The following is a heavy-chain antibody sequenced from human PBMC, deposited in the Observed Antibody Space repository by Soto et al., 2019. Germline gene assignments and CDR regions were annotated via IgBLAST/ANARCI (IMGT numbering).Heavy chain of an antibody. J-gene: IGHJ5*02. CDR2: IDPSDSYT. Sequence: GESLKISGKGSGYSFYTYWISWVRQMPGKGLEWMGRIDPSDSYTDYSPSFQGHVTISADKSISTAYLQWSSLKASDTAMYYCARRTPDYGDYCFDPWGQGPIATAYS. V-gene: IGHV5-10-1*01. CDR3: ARRTPDYGDYCFDP. D-gene: IGHD4-17*01. CDR1: GYSFYTYW.